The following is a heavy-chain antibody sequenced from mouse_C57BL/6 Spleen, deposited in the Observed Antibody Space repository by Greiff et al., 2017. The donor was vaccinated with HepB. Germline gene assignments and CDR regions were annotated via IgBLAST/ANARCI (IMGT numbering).Heavy chain of an antibody. CDR1: GFTFSSYA. Sequence: EVQGVESGGGLVKPGGSLKLSCAASGFTFSSYAMSWVRQTPEKRLEWVATISDGGSYTYYPDNVKGRFTISRDNAKNNLYLQMSHLKSEDTAMYYCARDGDWAWFAYWGQGTLVTVSA. J-gene: IGHJ3*01. D-gene: IGHD4-1*01. V-gene: IGHV5-4*01. CDR3: ARDGDWAWFAY. CDR2: ISDGGSYT.